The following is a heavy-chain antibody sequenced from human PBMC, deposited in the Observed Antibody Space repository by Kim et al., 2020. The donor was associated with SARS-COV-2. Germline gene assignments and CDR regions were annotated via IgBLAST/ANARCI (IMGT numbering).Heavy chain of an antibody. V-gene: IGHV4-59*01. CDR3: ARDSGWYGGWFDP. Sequence: YTPSLKSRVTISVDTSKNQFSLKLSSVTAADTAVYYCARDSGWYGGWFDPWGQGTLVTVSS. J-gene: IGHJ5*02. D-gene: IGHD6-19*01.